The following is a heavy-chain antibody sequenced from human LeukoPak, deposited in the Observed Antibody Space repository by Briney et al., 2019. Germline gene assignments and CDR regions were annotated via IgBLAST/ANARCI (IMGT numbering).Heavy chain of an antibody. D-gene: IGHD1/OR15-1a*01. Sequence: PGGSLRLSCAASGFTFDDYGMSLVRQAPGKGLEWVSGINWNGGSTGYADSVKGRFTISRDNAKNSLYLQMNSLRAEDTALYYCAREGTLEAIDRQVDVWGKGTTVTVSS. CDR3: AREGTLEAIDRQVDV. V-gene: IGHV3-20*04. J-gene: IGHJ6*04. CDR1: GFTFDDYG. CDR2: INWNGGST.